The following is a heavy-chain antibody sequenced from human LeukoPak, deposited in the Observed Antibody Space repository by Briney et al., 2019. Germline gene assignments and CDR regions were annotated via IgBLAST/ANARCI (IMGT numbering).Heavy chain of an antibody. Sequence: PGVSLRLSCAASGFTFSNAWVSWVRQAPGKGLEWVGRFRSKTDGGTIDYAAPVKGRFTISRDDSRNTLYLQMNSLKTEDTAVYYCTTVIMGAPKDDYWGQGTLVTVSS. CDR3: TTVIMGAPKDDY. J-gene: IGHJ4*02. D-gene: IGHD1-26*01. CDR2: FRSKTDGGTI. V-gene: IGHV3-15*05. CDR1: GFTFSNAW.